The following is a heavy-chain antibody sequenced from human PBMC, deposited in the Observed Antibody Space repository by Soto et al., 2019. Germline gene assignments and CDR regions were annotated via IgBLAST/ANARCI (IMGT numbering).Heavy chain of an antibody. CDR3: ARGQNGYDI. V-gene: IGHV1-18*01. CDR1: GYSFTSLG. Sequence: QVQLVQSGGEVKKPGASVKVSCTAFGYSFTSLGMSWVRQAPGQGLEWMGWISIKYGNTNYAQKFEGRVTLTRDTSTNTAYMELTSLISDDTAVYYGARGQNGYDIWGQGTMVTVSS. CDR2: ISIKYGNT. J-gene: IGHJ3*02.